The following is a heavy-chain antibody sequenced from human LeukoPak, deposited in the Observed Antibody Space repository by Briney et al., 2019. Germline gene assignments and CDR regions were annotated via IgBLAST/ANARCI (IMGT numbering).Heavy chain of an antibody. J-gene: IGHJ4*02. CDR2: IYYSGST. CDR1: GGSITIADYW. Sequence: SETLSLTCTVSGGSITIADYWWAWIRQPPGKGLEWTASIYYSGSTHYNPALKCRVYISVDTSKSQFSLKLSSVTAADTAVYYCARQIGRGLWAFDYWGQGTPVTVSS. D-gene: IGHD2-21*01. V-gene: IGHV4-39*01. CDR3: ARQIGRGLWAFDY.